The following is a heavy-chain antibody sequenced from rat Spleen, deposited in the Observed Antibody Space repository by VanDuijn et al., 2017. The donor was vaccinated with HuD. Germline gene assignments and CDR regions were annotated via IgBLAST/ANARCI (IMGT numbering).Heavy chain of an antibody. D-gene: IGHD1-11*01. V-gene: IGHV5-25*01. CDR3: ARPTEGIAWFAY. Sequence: EVQLVESDGGLVQPGRSLKLSCAASGFTFSNYHMAWVRQAPTKGLEWVASISTGGGDTYYRDSVKGRFTLSRDIAKSILFLERDSLRSEDTATYYCARPTEGIAWFAYWGQGTLVTVSS. CDR1: GFTFSNYH. J-gene: IGHJ3*01. CDR2: ISTGGGDT.